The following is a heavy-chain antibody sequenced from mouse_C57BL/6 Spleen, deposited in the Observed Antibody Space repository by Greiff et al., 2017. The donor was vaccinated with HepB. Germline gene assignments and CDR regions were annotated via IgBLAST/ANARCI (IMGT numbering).Heavy chain of an antibody. CDR3: ARADYYDYDGFAY. Sequence: EVQGVESGGGLVKPGGSLKLSCAASGFTFSSYAMSWVRQTPEKRLEWVATISDGGSYTYYPVNVKGRFTISRDNAKNNLYLQMSHLKSEDTAMYYCARADYYDYDGFAYWGQGTLVTVSA. V-gene: IGHV5-4*01. CDR1: GFTFSSYA. CDR2: ISDGGSYT. D-gene: IGHD2-4*01. J-gene: IGHJ3*01.